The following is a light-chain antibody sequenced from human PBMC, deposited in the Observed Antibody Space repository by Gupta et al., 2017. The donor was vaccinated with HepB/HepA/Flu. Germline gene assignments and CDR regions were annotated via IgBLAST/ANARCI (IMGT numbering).Light chain of an antibody. CDR1: QSVSNN. CDR2: GAS. CDR3: QQYKNWPPFT. Sequence: EIVMSQSPATLSVSPGERATLSCRASQSVSNNLVWYQQKPGQAPRLLIYGASTRATDIPARFSGSGYGTEFTLTISSRQSEDFAVYYCQQYKNWPPFTFGPGTKVDIK. V-gene: IGKV3-15*01. J-gene: IGKJ3*01.